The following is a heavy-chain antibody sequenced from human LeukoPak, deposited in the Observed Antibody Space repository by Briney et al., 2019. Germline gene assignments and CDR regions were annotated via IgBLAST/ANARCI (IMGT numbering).Heavy chain of an antibody. J-gene: IGHJ4*02. CDR2: IHYSGST. D-gene: IGHD6-13*01. V-gene: IGHV4-59*01. Sequence: PSETLSLTCTVSGGSISSYYWSWIRQPPGKGLEWIGYIHYSGSTNYNPSLKSRDTISVDTSKNQFSLKLSSVTAADTAVYYCARTQEKQQLVPRARYYFDYWGQGTLVTVSS. CDR1: GGSISSYY. CDR3: ARTQEKQQLVPRARYYFDY.